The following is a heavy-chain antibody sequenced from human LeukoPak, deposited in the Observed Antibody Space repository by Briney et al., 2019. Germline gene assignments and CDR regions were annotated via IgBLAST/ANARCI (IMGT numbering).Heavy chain of an antibody. CDR1: GFTFSSYG. CDR2: INRGSSTI. CDR3: ARPTRGSGNSFLIDS. D-gene: IGHD2/OR15-2a*01. Sequence: TGGSLRLSRVVSGFTFSSYGMNWVRQAPGKGLEWVSYINRGSSTIYYADSVKGRFTISRDNAKNSLYLQMDSLRPEDTAVYYCARPTRGSGNSFLIDSWGQETLVTVSS. V-gene: IGHV3-48*01. J-gene: IGHJ4*02.